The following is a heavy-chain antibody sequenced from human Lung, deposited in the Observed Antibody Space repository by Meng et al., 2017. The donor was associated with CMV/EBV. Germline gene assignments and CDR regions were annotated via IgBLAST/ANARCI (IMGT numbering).Heavy chain of an antibody. CDR2: ISSSGSTI. CDR1: GFTFSSYE. CDR3: ARGEFSWYDNWFDP. V-gene: IGHV3-48*03. Sequence: GESLKISCAASGFTFSSYEMNWVRQAPGKGLEWVSYISSSGSTIYYADSVKGRFTISRDNAKKSLYLQMNSLRAEDTAVYYCARGEFSWYDNWFDPWGQGTXVTVYS. J-gene: IGHJ5*02. D-gene: IGHD6-13*01.